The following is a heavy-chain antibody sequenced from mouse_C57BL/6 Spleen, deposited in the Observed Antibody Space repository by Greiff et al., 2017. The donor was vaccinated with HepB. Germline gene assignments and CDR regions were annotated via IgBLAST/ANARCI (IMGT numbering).Heavy chain of an antibody. CDR1: GYTFTSYW. J-gene: IGHJ4*01. CDR2: IYPSDSET. V-gene: IGHV1-61*01. Sequence: QVQLQQPGAELVRPGSSVKLSCKASGYTFTSYWMDWVKQRPGQGLEWIGNIYPSDSETHYNQKFKDKATLTVDKSSSTAYMQHSSLTSEDSAVYYCARGNYGNLYAMDYWGQGTSVTVSS. D-gene: IGHD2-1*01. CDR3: ARGNYGNLYAMDY.